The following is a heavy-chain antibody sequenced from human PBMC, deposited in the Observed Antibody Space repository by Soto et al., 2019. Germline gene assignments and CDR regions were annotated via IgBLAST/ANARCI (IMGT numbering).Heavy chain of an antibody. CDR1: GGSISSYY. J-gene: IGHJ6*03. Sequence: SETLSLTCTVSGGSISSYYWSWIRQPLGKGLEWIGYIYYSGSTNYNPSLKSRVTISVDTSKNQFSLKLSSVTAADTAVYYCARRVSVMAAGTYYYYYYMDVWGKGTTVTVSS. D-gene: IGHD6-13*01. V-gene: IGHV4-59*08. CDR2: IYYSGST. CDR3: ARRVSVMAAGTYYYYYYMDV.